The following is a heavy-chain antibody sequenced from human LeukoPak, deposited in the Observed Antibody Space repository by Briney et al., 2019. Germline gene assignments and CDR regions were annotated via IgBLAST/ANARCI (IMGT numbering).Heavy chain of an antibody. D-gene: IGHD2-15*01. CDR3: ARDPGGGCSKGHNWFDP. V-gene: IGHV3-74*01. Sequence: GGSLRLSCAASGFTFSSYWMHWVRQAPGKGLVWVSRIKSDGSSTNYADSVKGRFTISRDNAKNRLYLQMNSLRAEDTAVYYCARDPGGGCSKGHNWFDPWGQGTLVTASS. CDR1: GFTFSSYW. J-gene: IGHJ5*02. CDR2: IKSDGSST.